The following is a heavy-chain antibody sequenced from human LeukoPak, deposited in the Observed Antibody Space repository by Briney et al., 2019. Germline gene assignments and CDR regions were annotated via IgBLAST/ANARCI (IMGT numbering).Heavy chain of an antibody. J-gene: IGHJ2*01. Sequence: PSETLSLTCTVSGGSISSGSYYWSWIRQPAGKGLEWIGRIYTSGSTNYNPSLKSRVTISVDTSKNQFSLKLRSVTAADTAVYYCARWQKYQLPYGYFDLWGRGTLVTVSS. CDR1: GGSISSGSYY. V-gene: IGHV4-61*02. D-gene: IGHD2-2*01. CDR3: ARWQKYQLPYGYFDL. CDR2: IYTSGST.